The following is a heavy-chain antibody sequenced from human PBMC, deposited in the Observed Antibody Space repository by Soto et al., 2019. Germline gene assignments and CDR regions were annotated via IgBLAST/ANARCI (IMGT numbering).Heavy chain of an antibody. Sequence: ASVKVSCKASGYTFTGYYMHWVRQAPGQGLEWMGWINPNSGGTNYAQKFQGWVTMTRDTSISTAYMELSRLRSDDTAVYYCARGWRSGWRNWFDPWGQGTLVTVSS. V-gene: IGHV1-2*04. J-gene: IGHJ5*02. CDR2: INPNSGGT. D-gene: IGHD6-19*01. CDR3: ARGWRSGWRNWFDP. CDR1: GYTFTGYY.